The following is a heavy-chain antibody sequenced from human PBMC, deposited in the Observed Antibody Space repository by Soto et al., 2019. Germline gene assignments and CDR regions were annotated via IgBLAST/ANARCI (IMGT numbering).Heavy chain of an antibody. D-gene: IGHD3-3*01. CDR2: IYHNGST. CDR1: GGPITSSNW. V-gene: IGHV4-4*02. Sequence: SETLSLTCAVSGGPITSSNWWSWVRQSPRKGLEWVGEIYHNGSTNYNPSLKSRITISVDKSKNQFSLELRSVTAADTAVYYCARARGAIFGVVIRNWFDPWGQGTLVTVSS. J-gene: IGHJ5*02. CDR3: ARARGAIFGVVIRNWFDP.